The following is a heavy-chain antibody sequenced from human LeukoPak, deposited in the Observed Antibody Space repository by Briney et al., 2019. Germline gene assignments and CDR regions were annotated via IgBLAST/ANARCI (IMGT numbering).Heavy chain of an antibody. V-gene: IGHV1-3*01. D-gene: IGHD1-26*01. J-gene: IGHJ4*02. CDR3: ATSGGGSGLDY. Sequence: ASVKVSCKASGYTFTSYAMHWVRQAPGQRLEWMGWINAGNGNTKYSQEFQGRVTITRDTSASTAYMELSSLRSDDTAVYYCATSGGGSGLDYWGQGTLVTVSS. CDR1: GYTFTSYA. CDR2: INAGNGNT.